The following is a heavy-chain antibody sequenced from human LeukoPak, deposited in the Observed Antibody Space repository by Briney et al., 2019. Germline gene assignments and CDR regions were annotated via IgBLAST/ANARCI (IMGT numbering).Heavy chain of an antibody. J-gene: IGHJ4*02. D-gene: IGHD4-17*01. Sequence: SETLSLTCTVSGGSISSYYWGWIRQPPGKGLEWIGYIYYSGSTNYNPSLKSRVTISVDTSKNQFSLKLSSVTAADTAVYYCARSFTVTTHIDYWGQGTLVTVSS. CDR1: GGSISSYY. CDR2: IYYSGST. CDR3: ARSFTVTTHIDY. V-gene: IGHV4-59*01.